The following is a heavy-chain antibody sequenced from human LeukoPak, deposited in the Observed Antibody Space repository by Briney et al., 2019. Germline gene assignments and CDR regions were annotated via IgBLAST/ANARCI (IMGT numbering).Heavy chain of an antibody. CDR1: GGSISSYY. CDR2: INHSGST. J-gene: IGHJ6*02. V-gene: IGHV4-34*01. D-gene: IGHD2-2*01. CDR3: ASTVCSSTSCRYYGMDV. Sequence: KPSETLSLTCTVSGGSISSYYWSWIRQPPGKGLEWIGEINHSGSTNYNPSLKSRVTISVDTSKNQFSLKLSSVTAADTAVYYCASTVCSSTSCRYYGMDVWGQGTTVTVSS.